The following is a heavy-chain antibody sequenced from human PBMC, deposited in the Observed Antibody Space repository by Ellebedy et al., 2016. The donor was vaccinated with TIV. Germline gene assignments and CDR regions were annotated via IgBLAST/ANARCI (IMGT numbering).Heavy chain of an antibody. Sequence: GESLKISCAASGFIFSTYAMHWVRQTPGKVLEWVAVIWYDGSNKSCADSVKGRFSISRDNSKNTLYLQMNNLRAEDTAVYYCARDVLSSGFWGYFQHWGQGTLITVSS. J-gene: IGHJ1*01. CDR1: GFIFSTYA. CDR2: IWYDGSNK. CDR3: ARDVLSSGFWGYFQH. D-gene: IGHD3-22*01. V-gene: IGHV3-33*01.